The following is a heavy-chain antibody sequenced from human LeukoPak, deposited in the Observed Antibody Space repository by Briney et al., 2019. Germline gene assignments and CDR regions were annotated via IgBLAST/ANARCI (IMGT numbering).Heavy chain of an antibody. J-gene: IGHJ4*02. D-gene: IGHD3-3*01. Sequence: SETLSLTCTVSGYSISSGYYWGWIRQPPGQGLEWIGSIYHSGSTYYNPSLKSRVTISVDTSKNQFSLKLSPVTAADTAVYYCARSVMDFWSGYRVFLDYWGQGTLVTVSS. CDR3: ARSVMDFWSGYRVFLDY. CDR2: IYHSGST. CDR1: GYSISSGYY. V-gene: IGHV4-38-2*02.